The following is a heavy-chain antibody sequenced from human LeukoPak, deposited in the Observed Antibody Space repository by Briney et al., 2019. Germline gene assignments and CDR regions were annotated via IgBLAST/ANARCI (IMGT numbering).Heavy chain of an antibody. V-gene: IGHV3-53*01. CDR1: GFTVSSNY. CDR3: ARVTSSYGINWFDP. CDR2: IYSGGHT. Sequence: GGSLRLSCAASGFTVSSNYMSWVRQAPGKGLEWVSVIYSGGHTYYADSVKSRFTISRDNSKNTLYLQMNSLRAEDTAVYYCARVTSSYGINWFDPWGQGTLVTVSS. D-gene: IGHD5-18*01. J-gene: IGHJ5*02.